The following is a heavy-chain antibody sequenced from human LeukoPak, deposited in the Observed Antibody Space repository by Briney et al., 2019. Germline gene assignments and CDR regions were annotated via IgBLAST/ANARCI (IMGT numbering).Heavy chain of an antibody. J-gene: IGHJ4*02. CDR2: IYYSGST. V-gene: IGHV4-39*01. CDR1: GGSLSSSLYY. CDR3: ARHDYGGNSVDY. D-gene: IGHD4-23*01. Sequence: SETLSLTCTVSGGSLSSSLYYWGWLRQPPGKGLEWIGSIYYSGSTYYNPSLKSRITISVDTSKNQFSLTLSSVTAADTAVYYCARHDYGGNSVDYWGQGTLVTVSS.